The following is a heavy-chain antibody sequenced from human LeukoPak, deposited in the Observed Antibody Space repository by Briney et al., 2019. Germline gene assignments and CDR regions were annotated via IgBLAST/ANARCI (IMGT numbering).Heavy chain of an antibody. V-gene: IGHV4-39*07. J-gene: IGHJ5*02. Sequence: SETLSLTCSVSGDSITSGGYYWAWLRQPPGKGLEWIGSVYYTGSIKYNPSLKGRVSISRDMSKNQFSLNVNSVAATDTAVYYCASRDYAAWFDPWGQGTLVTVSS. D-gene: IGHD4/OR15-4a*01. CDR2: VYYTGSI. CDR1: GDSITSGGYY. CDR3: ASRDYAAWFDP.